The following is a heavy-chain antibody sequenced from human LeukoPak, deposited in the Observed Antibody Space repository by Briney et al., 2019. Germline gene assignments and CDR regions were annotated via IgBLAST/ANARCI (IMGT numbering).Heavy chain of an antibody. CDR3: ARVRFGARGELSLYRGSFYMDV. Sequence: ASVKVSCKASGGTFSSYAISWVRQAPGQGLEWMGGIIPIFGTANYAQKFQGRVTITADESTSTAYMELSSLRSEDTAVYYCARVRFGARGELSLYRGSFYMDVWGKGTTVTISS. D-gene: IGHD3-10*01. CDR2: IIPIFGTA. J-gene: IGHJ6*03. V-gene: IGHV1-69*13. CDR1: GGTFSSYA.